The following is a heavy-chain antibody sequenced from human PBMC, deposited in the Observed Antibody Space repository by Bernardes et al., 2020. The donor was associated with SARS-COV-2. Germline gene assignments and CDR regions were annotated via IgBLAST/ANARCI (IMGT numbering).Heavy chain of an antibody. Sequence: SLKISFKGSDYTFTNYWIGWVRQMPGKGLEWMGIIYPGDSDTKYSPSFQGRVTISADKSVNTAYLQWSSLKASDTAIYYCARRRYGDFGVDVWGQGTTVTVSS. CDR3: ARRRYGDFGVDV. V-gene: IGHV5-51*01. J-gene: IGHJ6*02. CDR2: IYPGDSDT. D-gene: IGHD4-17*01. CDR1: DYTFTNYW.